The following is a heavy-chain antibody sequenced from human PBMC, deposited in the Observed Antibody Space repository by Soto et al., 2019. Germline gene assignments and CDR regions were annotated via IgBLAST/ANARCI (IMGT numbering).Heavy chain of an antibody. CDR2: IKSKTDGGTR. Sequence: GGSLSLSCAASGFTFSNAWMSWVRQAPGKGLEWVGRIKSKTDGGTRDYAAPVKGRFTMSRDDSKNMLYLQMSSLKTEDTAVYYCTTDDPINKNWGQGTLVTVSS. J-gene: IGHJ4*02. V-gene: IGHV3-15*01. CDR1: GFTFSNAW. CDR3: TTDDPINKN.